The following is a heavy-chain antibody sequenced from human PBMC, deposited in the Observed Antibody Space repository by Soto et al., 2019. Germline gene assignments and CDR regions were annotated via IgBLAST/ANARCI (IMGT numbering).Heavy chain of an antibody. V-gene: IGHV4-30-4*01. J-gene: IGHJ5*02. CDR3: ATATFQVPFDP. Sequence: SETLSLTCTVSGGSINSGDYYWSWIRQPPGKGLEWIGYIYNSGSTYYNPSLKSRVTISVDTSKNQFSLKLSSVTAADTAVYYCATATFQVPFDPWGPGTQVTVSS. CDR1: GGSINSGDYY. CDR2: IYNSGST.